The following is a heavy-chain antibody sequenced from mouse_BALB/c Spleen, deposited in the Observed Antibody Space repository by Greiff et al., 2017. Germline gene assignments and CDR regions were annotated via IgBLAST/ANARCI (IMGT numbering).Heavy chain of an antibody. CDR2: ISYSGST. CDR3: AREGYYGNYGFAY. Sequence: EVKLLESGPGLVKPSQSLSLTCTVTGYSITSDYARYWIRQVPGNKLEWMGYISYSGSTSYNPSLKSRTSLTRDTSKNQFFLQLNSVTTEDTATYDCAREGYYGNYGFAYWGQGTLVTVSA. J-gene: IGHJ3*01. CDR1: GYSITSDYA. D-gene: IGHD2-1*01. V-gene: IGHV3-2*02.